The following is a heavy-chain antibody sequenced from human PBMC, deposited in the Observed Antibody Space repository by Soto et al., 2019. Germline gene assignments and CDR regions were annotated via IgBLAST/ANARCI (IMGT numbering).Heavy chain of an antibody. V-gene: IGHV3-23*01. J-gene: IGHJ4*02. CDR2: ISGSDDDT. CDR3: AKDHGSCTSSQYYYFDY. CDR1: GFTFSNCA. Sequence: GGSLRLSCAASGFTFSNCAMSWVRQAPGKGLEWVATISGSDDDTYYADSVKGRFTISRDNSKNTLYLQMNSLGAEDTAVYYCAKDHGSCTSSQYYYFDYWGQGTLVTVSS. D-gene: IGHD2-2*01.